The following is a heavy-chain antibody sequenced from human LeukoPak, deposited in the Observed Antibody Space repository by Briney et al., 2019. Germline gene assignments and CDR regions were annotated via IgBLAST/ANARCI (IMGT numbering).Heavy chain of an antibody. CDR1: GFTFSSNS. J-gene: IGHJ6*02. V-gene: IGHV3-48*01. CDR2: ISSSSSSL. Sequence: GGSLRLSCAVSGFTFSSNSMNWVRQAPGKGLEWVSYISSSSSSLYYADSVKGRFTISRDNAKNSLYLQMNSLRAEDTAVYYCARDEQEWLVPAELSYYYGMDVWGQGTTVTVS. CDR3: ARDEQEWLVPAELSYYYGMDV. D-gene: IGHD6-19*01.